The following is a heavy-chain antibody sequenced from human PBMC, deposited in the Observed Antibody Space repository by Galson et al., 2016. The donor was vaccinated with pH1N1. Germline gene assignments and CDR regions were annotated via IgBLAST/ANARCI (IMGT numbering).Heavy chain of an antibody. CDR1: ASSFTSYW. CDR2: INPRDSYT. CDR3: ATGPSPDY. V-gene: IGHV5-10-1*01. Sequence: QSGAEVKEPGESLTISCKGSASSFTSYWISWVRQMPGKGLEWMGRINPRDSYTDYSPSFQGHVTTSTDHSISTAYLKWSTLKAPDTAIYYCATGPSPDYWGQGTLVIVSS. J-gene: IGHJ4*02.